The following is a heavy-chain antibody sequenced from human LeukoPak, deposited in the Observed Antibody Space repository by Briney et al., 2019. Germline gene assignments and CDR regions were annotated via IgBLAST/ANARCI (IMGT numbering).Heavy chain of an antibody. Sequence: ASVKVSCKASGYTFTGYYMHWVRQAPGQGLEWMGWINPNSGGTNYAQKFQGWVTMTRDTSISTAYMELSRLRSDDTAVYYCARAGRDGYSPASDSFDIWGQGKTVTVSS. CDR3: ARAGRDGYSPASDSFDI. V-gene: IGHV1-2*04. CDR2: INPNSGGT. D-gene: IGHD5-24*01. CDR1: GYTFTGYY. J-gene: IGHJ3*02.